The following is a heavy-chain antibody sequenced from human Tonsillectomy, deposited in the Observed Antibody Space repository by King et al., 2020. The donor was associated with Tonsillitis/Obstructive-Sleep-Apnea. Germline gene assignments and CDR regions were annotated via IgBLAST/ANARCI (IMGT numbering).Heavy chain of an antibody. CDR1: GFTFDDYA. D-gene: IGHD3-3*01. CDR2: ISWNGGDI. V-gene: IGHV3-9*01. Sequence: LVESGGGLVQPGRSLRLSCAASGFTFDDYAIHWVRQAPGKGLEWVSGISWNGGDIGYADSVKGRFTISRDNAKNSLYLQMNSLRAEDTALYYCAKDTGRFLTPYMDVWGKGTTVTVSS. J-gene: IGHJ6*03. CDR3: AKDTGRFLTPYMDV.